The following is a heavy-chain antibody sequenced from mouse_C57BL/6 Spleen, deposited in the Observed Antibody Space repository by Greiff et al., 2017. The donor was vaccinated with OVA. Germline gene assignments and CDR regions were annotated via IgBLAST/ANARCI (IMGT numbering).Heavy chain of an antibody. V-gene: IGHV1-19*01. CDR3: ARSLLTDWYFDV. D-gene: IGHD1-1*01. Sequence: EVQLQQSGPVLVKPGASVKLSCKASGYTFTDYYMNWVKQSHGKSLEWIGVINPYNGGTSYNQKFKGKATLTVDTSSSTAYMELNSLTSEDSTVDYCARSLLTDWYFDVWGTGTTVTVSS. J-gene: IGHJ1*03. CDR2: INPYNGGT. CDR1: GYTFTDYY.